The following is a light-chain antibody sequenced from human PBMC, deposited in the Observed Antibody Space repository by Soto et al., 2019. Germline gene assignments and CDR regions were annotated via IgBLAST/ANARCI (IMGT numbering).Light chain of an antibody. CDR2: DAS. CDR1: ESIRTW. V-gene: IGKV1-5*01. CDR3: QQYNSYWT. J-gene: IGKJ1*01. Sequence: DIQMTQSPSTLSASIGDRVTITCRASESIRTWLAWYQHKPGKAPKLLIYDASSLESGVPSRFSGSGSGTEFTLTISSLQPDDFATYYCQQYNSYWTFGQGTKV.